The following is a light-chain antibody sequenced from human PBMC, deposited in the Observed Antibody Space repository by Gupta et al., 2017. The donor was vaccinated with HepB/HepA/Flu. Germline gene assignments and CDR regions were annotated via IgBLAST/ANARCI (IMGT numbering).Light chain of an antibody. CDR2: ASS. CDR3: QEYNDWPMCS. Sequence: EVEMTQSPATLSVSPGERATLSCRASQSVATNVAWYQQKPGQAPRLLIYASSTRAAGVSARFSGSGSGTDFTLTISSLQSDDFTLYFCQEYNDWPMCSFGQGTKLEIK. J-gene: IGKJ2*04. CDR1: QSVATN. V-gene: IGKV3-15*01.